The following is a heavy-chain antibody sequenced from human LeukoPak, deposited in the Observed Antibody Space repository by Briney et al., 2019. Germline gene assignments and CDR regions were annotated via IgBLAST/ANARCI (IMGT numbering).Heavy chain of an antibody. Sequence: SETLSLTCAVSGYSISSGYYWGWIRQPPGKGLEWIGSIYHSGSTYYNPSLKSRVTISVDTSKNQFSLKLSSVTAADTAVYYCAWLWFGELYFDYWGQGTLVTVSS. V-gene: IGHV4-38-2*01. J-gene: IGHJ4*02. CDR1: GYSISSGYY. CDR2: IYHSGST. D-gene: IGHD3-10*01. CDR3: AWLWFGELYFDY.